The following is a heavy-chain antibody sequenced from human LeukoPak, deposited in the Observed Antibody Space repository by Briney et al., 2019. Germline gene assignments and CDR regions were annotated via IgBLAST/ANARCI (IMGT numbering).Heavy chain of an antibody. CDR2: IYYSGST. Sequence: SSETLSFTCTVSGGSISSSSYYWGWIRQPPGKGLEWIGSIYYSGSTYYNPSLKSRVTISVDTSKNQFSLKLSSVTAADTAVYYCARLGGYFDWLGFDYWGQGTLVTVSS. V-gene: IGHV4-39*01. CDR1: GGSISSSSYY. D-gene: IGHD3-9*01. J-gene: IGHJ4*02. CDR3: ARLGGYFDWLGFDY.